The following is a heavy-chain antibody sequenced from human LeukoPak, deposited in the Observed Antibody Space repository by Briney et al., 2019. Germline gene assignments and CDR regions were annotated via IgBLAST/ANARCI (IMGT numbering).Heavy chain of an antibody. CDR1: GFTFSSYW. V-gene: IGHV3-7*01. J-gene: IGHJ1*01. Sequence: GGSLRLSCAASGFTFSSYWMSWVRQAPGKGLEWVANIKQDGSEKYYVDSVKCRFTISRDNAKNSLYLQMNSLRAEDTAVYYCARDFFAKDYGDYGYFQHWGQGTLVTVSS. CDR3: ARDFFAKDYGDYGYFQH. D-gene: IGHD4-17*01. CDR2: IKQDGSEK.